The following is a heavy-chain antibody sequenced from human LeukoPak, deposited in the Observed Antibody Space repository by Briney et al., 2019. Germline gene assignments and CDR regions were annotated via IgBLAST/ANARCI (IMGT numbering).Heavy chain of an antibody. J-gene: IGHJ4*02. CDR3: ARRRGGNTYGYDY. D-gene: IGHD5-18*01. V-gene: IGHV3-72*01. CDR1: GFTFSDHY. Sequence: PGGSLRLSCAASGFTFSDHYMDWVRQAPGKGLGWVGRIRNKANSYTTEYAASVKGRFSISRDDSRNTAYLQMNSLKTEDTAVYYCARRRGGNTYGYDYWGQGTLVTVSS. CDR2: IRNKANSYTT.